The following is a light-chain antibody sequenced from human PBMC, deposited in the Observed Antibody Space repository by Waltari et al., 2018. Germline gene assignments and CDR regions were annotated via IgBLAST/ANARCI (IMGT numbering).Light chain of an antibody. CDR2: GES. V-gene: IGKV3-15*01. J-gene: IGKJ1*01. Sequence: ETVMTQSPATLSVSPGEGATLSCRASQSVGSTVAWYQQKPGQAPRLLMYGESTRAAGIPARFSGSGSGTEFTLTISSLQSEDFAIYFCQQYHNWPPGTFGQGTTVEIK. CDR3: QQYHNWPPGT. CDR1: QSVGST.